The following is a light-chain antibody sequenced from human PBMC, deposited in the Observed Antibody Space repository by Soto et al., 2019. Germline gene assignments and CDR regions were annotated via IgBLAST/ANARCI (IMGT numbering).Light chain of an antibody. CDR3: QSYDSSLSGVV. CDR2: GNT. J-gene: IGLJ2*01. Sequence: QSVLTQPPSVSGAPGQRVTVSCTGSSSNIGEGYDVHWYQKLPGTAPKLLIYGNTNRPSGVPERFSGSKSGASASLAITGLQADAEAEYYCQSYDSSLSGVVFGGGTKLTVL. CDR1: SSNIGEGYD. V-gene: IGLV1-40*01.